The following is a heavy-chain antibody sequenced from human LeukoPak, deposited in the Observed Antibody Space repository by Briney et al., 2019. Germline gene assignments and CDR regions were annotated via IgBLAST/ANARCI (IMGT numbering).Heavy chain of an antibody. V-gene: IGHV4-34*01. J-gene: IGHJ4*02. CDR2: INHTGGT. D-gene: IGHD2/OR15-2a*01. CDR3: VRQRVVGFYDPFDF. CDR1: GGSISSYY. Sequence: SETLSLTCTVSGGSISSYYWSWIRQPPGKGLEWIGEINHTGGTNYNPSLKSRVTISADASKNQFSLNLSSVTAADTAVYYRVRQRVVGFYDPFDFWGQGTLVTVSS.